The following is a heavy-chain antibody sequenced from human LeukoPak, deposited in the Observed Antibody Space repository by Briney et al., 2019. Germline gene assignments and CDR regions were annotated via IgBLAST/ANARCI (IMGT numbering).Heavy chain of an antibody. J-gene: IGHJ4*02. CDR3: ARTTVTLPYYFDY. D-gene: IGHD4-17*01. CDR1: GFTFTSFG. Sequence: PGGSLRLSCAASGFTFTSFGMHWVRQAPGKGLEWVSVIYSGGSTYYADSVKGRFTISRDNSKNTLYLQMNSLRAEDTAVYYCARTTVTLPYYFDYWGQGTLVTVSS. CDR2: IYSGGST. V-gene: IGHV3-NL1*01.